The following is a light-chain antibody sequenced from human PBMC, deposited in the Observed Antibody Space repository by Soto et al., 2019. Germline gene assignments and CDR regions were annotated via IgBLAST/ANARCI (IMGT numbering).Light chain of an antibody. V-gene: IGKV3-15*01. J-gene: IGKJ4*01. Sequence: EIVMTQSPATLSVSPGERATLSCRASQSVGSDLAWYQQKPGQAPRLVIYDTSTRATGVPTRFSGSRSGAEFTLTINSLQSEDFAVYYCQPYNNWPLTFGGGTKVDIK. CDR3: QPYNNWPLT. CDR1: QSVGSD. CDR2: DTS.